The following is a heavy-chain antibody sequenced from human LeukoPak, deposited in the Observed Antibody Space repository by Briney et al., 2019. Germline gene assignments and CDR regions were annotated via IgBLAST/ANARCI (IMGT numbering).Heavy chain of an antibody. CDR1: GFTFNNYG. Sequence: GGSLRLSCAASGFTFNNYGMNWVRQAPGKGLEWVSSIRSSSTYIYYADSVKGRFTISRDNAKNSLYLQMNSLRAEDTAVYYCARDYGDRCFGYWGQGTPVTVSS. D-gene: IGHD4-17*01. J-gene: IGHJ4*02. CDR2: IRSSSTYI. CDR3: ARDYGDRCFGY. V-gene: IGHV3-21*01.